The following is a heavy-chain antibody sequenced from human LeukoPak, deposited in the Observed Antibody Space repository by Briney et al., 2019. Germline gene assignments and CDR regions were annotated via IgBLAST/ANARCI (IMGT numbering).Heavy chain of an antibody. J-gene: IGHJ4*02. CDR1: GFTFSSYS. V-gene: IGHV3-30*18. CDR3: AKEASSGWYYFDY. D-gene: IGHD6-19*01. Sequence: GGSLRLSCEASGFTFSSYSMNWVRQAPGKGLEWVAVISYDGSNKYYADSVKGRFTISRDNSKNTLYLQMNSLRAEDTAVYYCAKEASSGWYYFDYWGQGTLVTVSS. CDR2: ISYDGSNK.